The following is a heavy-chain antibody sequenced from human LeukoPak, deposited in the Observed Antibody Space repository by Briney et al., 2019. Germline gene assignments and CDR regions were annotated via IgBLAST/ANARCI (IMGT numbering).Heavy chain of an antibody. CDR2: IYSSGST. J-gene: IGHJ4*02. D-gene: IGHD4-23*01. Sequence: PSETLSLTCTVSGGSINSYYWSWIRQPAGKGLEWIGRIYSSGSTNYNPSLKSRVSMSVDTSKNQFSLKLTSVTAADTAVYYCARGGKATVVTMWGQGILSPSPQ. V-gene: IGHV4-4*07. CDR1: GGSINSYY. CDR3: ARGGKATVVTM.